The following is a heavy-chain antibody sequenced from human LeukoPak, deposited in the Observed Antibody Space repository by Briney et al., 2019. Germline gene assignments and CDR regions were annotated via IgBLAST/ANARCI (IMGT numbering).Heavy chain of an antibody. CDR2: ISSSGSTI. CDR1: GFTFSSYG. CDR3: AKALIGTGGYFEH. Sequence: GGSLRLSCTASGFTFSSYGMHWVRQAPGKGLEWVSYISSSGSTIYYADSVKGRFTISRDNAKNSLYLQMNSLRAEDTALYFCAKALIGTGGYFEHWGQGTLVTVSS. D-gene: IGHD1-1*01. V-gene: IGHV3-48*04. J-gene: IGHJ1*01.